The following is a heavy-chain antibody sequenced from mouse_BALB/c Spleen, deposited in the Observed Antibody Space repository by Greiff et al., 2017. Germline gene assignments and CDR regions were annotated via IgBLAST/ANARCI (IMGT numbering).Heavy chain of an antibody. CDR1: GYTFTSYW. J-gene: IGHJ1*01. Sequence: VHLVESGAELAKPGASVKMSCKASGYTFTSYWMHWVKQRPGQGLEWIGYINPSTGYTEYNQKFKDKATLTADKSSSTAYMQLSSLTSEDSAVYYCARSTGPYWYFDVWGAGTTVTVSS. D-gene: IGHD2-1*01. CDR3: ARSTGPYWYFDV. V-gene: IGHV1-7*01. CDR2: INPSTGYT.